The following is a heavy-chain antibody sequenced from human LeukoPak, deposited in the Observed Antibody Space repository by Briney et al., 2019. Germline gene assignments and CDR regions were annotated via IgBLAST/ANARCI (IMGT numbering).Heavy chain of an antibody. D-gene: IGHD5-24*01. CDR1: GLTFSSYA. J-gene: IGHJ4*02. Sequence: GASLSLSCAASGLTFSSYAMSWVRQAPGKGLEWVSAISGSGGSTYYADSVKGRFTISRDNSKNTLYLQMNSLRAEDTAVYYCAKDGPQVEMATIMDYWGQGTLVTVSS. CDR3: AKDGPQVEMATIMDY. CDR2: ISGSGGST. V-gene: IGHV3-23*01.